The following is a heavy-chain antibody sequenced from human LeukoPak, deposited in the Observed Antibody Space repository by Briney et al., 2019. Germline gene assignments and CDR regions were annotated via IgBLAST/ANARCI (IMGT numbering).Heavy chain of an antibody. D-gene: IGHD2-21*02. CDR3: ARTPYCGGDCYVDY. J-gene: IGHJ4*02. Sequence: SGPTLVNPTQTLTLTCTFSGFSLSTSGMRVSWIRQPPGKALEWLARIDWDDDKFYSTSLKTRLTISKDTSKNQVVLTMTNMDPVDTATYYCARTPYCGGDCYVDYWGQGTLVTVS. CDR2: IDWDDDK. V-gene: IGHV2-70*04. CDR1: GFSLSTSGMR.